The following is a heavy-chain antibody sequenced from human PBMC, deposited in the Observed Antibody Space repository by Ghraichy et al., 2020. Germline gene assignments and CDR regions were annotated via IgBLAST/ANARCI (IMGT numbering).Heavy chain of an antibody. Sequence: SETLSLTCTVSGESISGGTTYWSWIRQPAGKGLEWIGRLYSSGSSKFNPSLKSRVSMSLDTSKNQFSLMLNSVTAADTAVYYCARENHDRSDVAMLWGYYNYYYMDLWGKGTTVTVSS. D-gene: IGHD3-16*01. V-gene: IGHV4-61*02. J-gene: IGHJ6*03. CDR3: ARENHDRSDVAMLWGYYNYYYMDL. CDR2: LYSSGSS. CDR1: GESISGGTT.